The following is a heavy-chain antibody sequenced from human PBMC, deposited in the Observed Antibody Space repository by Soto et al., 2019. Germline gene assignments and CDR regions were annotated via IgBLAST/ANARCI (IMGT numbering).Heavy chain of an antibody. V-gene: IGHV3-23*01. CDR3: AKDHSSGFNWFDP. CDR1: GFTFSSYA. D-gene: IGHD6-19*01. J-gene: IGHJ5*02. CDR2: SGGSGGST. Sequence: EVQLLESGGGLVQPGGSLRLSCAASGFTFSSYAMSWVRQAPAKGLEWVSSISGSGGSGGSTYYADSVQGRFTISRDNSKNTQYLEMNSLRAEDTAVYYCAKDHSSGFNWFDPWGQGTLVTV.